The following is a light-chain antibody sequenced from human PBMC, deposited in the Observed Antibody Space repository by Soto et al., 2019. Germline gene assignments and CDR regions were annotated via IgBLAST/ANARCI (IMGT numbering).Light chain of an antibody. CDR2: SNN. Sequence: QSVLTQPPSASGTPGQRFTISCSGSSSNIGSSTVNWYQQLPGTAPKLLIYSNNQRSSGVPDRFSGSKSGTSASLAISGLQSEDEADYYCAAWDDSLNGVEFGGGTKLTVL. V-gene: IGLV1-44*01. CDR3: AAWDDSLNGVE. J-gene: IGLJ2*01. CDR1: SSNIGSST.